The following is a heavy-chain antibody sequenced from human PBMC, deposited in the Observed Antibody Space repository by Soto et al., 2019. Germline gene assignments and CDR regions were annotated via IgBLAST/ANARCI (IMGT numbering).Heavy chain of an antibody. CDR1: GGSISSYY. Sequence: SGTLSLTCTVSGGSISSYYWSWIRQPPGKGLEWIGYIYYSGSTNYNPSLKSRVTISVDTSKNQFSLKLSSVTAADTAVYYCARTLYSYGPRFDYWGQGTLVTVSS. D-gene: IGHD5-18*01. V-gene: IGHV4-59*01. CDR3: ARTLYSYGPRFDY. J-gene: IGHJ4*02. CDR2: IYYSGST.